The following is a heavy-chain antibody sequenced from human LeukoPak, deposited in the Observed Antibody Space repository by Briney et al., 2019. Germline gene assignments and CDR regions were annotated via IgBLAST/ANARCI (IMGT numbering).Heavy chain of an antibody. J-gene: IGHJ5*02. V-gene: IGHV4-39*01. CDR3: ASPLGGDST. Sequence: PSETLSLTCTVSGGSISSSSYYWGWIRQPPGKGLEWIGSIYYSGSTYYNPSLKSRVTISVDTSNNQFSLKLSPVTAADTAVYYCASPLGGDSTWGQGTLVTVSS. CDR1: GGSISSSSYY. D-gene: IGHD2-21*02. CDR2: IYYSGST.